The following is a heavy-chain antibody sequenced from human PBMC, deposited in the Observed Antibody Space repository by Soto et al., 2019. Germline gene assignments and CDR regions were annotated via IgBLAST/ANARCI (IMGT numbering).Heavy chain of an antibody. CDR2: INYNSRAT. V-gene: IGHV3-23*01. Sequence: EVQLLESGGGLVQPGGSLRLSCETSGFSFNSYAMTWVRQAPGMGLEWVAVINYNSRATFHAQSVKGRFTISRDNSRNTVFRQMDSLRAEDTAVYYCVKQRGSGKTYYSTMDVWGLGNTVIVSS. J-gene: IGHJ6*01. CDR1: GFSFNSYA. D-gene: IGHD3-10*01. CDR3: VKQRGSGKTYYSTMDV.